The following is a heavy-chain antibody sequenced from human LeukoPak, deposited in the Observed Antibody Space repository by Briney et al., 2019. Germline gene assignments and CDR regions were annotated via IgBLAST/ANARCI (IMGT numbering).Heavy chain of an antibody. D-gene: IGHD5-18*01. J-gene: IGHJ4*02. CDR2: ISSDGRST. Sequence: GRSLRLSCAASGFTFSSYGMHWVRQAPGKGLVWVSRISSDGRSTNYADSVKGRFTISRDNAKNTLYLQMNSLRAEDTAVYYCAVQLGTLDYWGQGTLVTVSS. CDR1: GFTFSSYG. V-gene: IGHV3-74*01. CDR3: AVQLGTLDY.